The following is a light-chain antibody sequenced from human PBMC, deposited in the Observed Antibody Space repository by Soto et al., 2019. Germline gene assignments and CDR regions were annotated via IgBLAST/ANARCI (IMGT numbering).Light chain of an antibody. CDR2: AAS. Sequence: IQMTQSPSSLSASVGDRVAISCRASQDIRNTLAWYQQKPGEAPKLLIFAASNLQSGVPSRFSGSGSGTDFTLTISSQPPEDFANYYCQQSYSTITFGQGTRLEIK. CDR3: QQSYSTIT. V-gene: IGKV1-39*01. J-gene: IGKJ5*01. CDR1: QDIRNT.